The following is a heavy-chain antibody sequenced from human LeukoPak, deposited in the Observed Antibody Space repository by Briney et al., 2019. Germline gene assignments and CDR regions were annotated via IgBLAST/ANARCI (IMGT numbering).Heavy chain of an antibody. CDR1: GFTFSSYA. V-gene: IGHV3-21*01. CDR3: ARENDPPFPAIDY. Sequence: GGSLRLSCAASGFTFSSYAMSWVRQAPGKGLEWVSSISSSSSYIYYADSVKGRFTISRDNAKNSLYLQMNSLRAEDTAVYYCARENDPPFPAIDYWGQGTLVTVSS. J-gene: IGHJ4*02. CDR2: ISSSSSYI. D-gene: IGHD3-16*01.